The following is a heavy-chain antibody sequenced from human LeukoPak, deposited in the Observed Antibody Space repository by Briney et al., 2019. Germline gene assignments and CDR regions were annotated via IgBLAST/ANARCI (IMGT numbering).Heavy chain of an antibody. Sequence: PSETLSLTCTVSGGSISSYYWSWVRQPAGKGLEWIGRIYTSGSTNYNPSLKSRVTMSVDTSKNQFSLKLSSVTAADTAVYYCARDQVGAPNKALDIWGQGTMVIVSS. V-gene: IGHV4-4*07. J-gene: IGHJ3*02. D-gene: IGHD1-26*01. CDR3: ARDQVGAPNKALDI. CDR1: GGSISSYY. CDR2: IYTSGST.